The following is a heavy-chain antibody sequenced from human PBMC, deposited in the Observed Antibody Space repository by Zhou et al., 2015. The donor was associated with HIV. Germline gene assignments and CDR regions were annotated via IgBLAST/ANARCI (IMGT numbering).Heavy chain of an antibody. J-gene: IGHJ2*01. CDR2: IIPIFGTA. Sequence: QVQLVQSGAELKKPGSSVKVSCKASGGTFSSYAISWVRQAPGQGLEWMGGIIPIFGTANYAQKFQGRVTITADESTSTAYMELSSLRSEDTAVYYCARGGDFWSGYRNPNWYFDLWGRGTLVTVSS. V-gene: IGHV1-69*12. CDR3: ARGGDFWSGYRNPNWYFDL. CDR1: GGTFSSYA. D-gene: IGHD3-3*01.